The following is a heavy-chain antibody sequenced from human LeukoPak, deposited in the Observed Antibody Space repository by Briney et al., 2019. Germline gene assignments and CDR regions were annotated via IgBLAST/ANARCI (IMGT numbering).Heavy chain of an antibody. Sequence: GGSLRLSCAASRFTFSSYAMHWVRQAPGKGLEWVAVISYDGSNKYYADSVKGRFTISRDNSKNTLYLQMNSLRAEDTAVYYCARDSSVCSGGSCYSFLPYYYMDVWGKGTTVTVSS. CDR2: ISYDGSNK. CDR1: RFTFSSYA. V-gene: IGHV3-30-3*01. CDR3: ARDSSVCSGGSCYSFLPYYYMDV. J-gene: IGHJ6*03. D-gene: IGHD2-15*01.